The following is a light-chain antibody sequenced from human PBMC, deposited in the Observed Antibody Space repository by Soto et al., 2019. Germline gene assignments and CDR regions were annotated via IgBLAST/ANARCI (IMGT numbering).Light chain of an antibody. CDR1: QSVSSSY. CDR2: GAS. CDR3: KQYGSSLAPT. J-gene: IGKJ4*01. Sequence: EIVLTQSPGTLSLSPGERATLSCRASQSVSSSYLAWYQQKPGQAPRLLIYGASSRATGIPDRFSGSGSGTDFTLTISRLEPENFAVYYCKQYGSSLAPTFGGGPKVETK. V-gene: IGKV3-20*01.